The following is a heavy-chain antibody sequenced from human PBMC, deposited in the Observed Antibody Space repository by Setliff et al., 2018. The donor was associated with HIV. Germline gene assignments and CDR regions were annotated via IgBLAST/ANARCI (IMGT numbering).Heavy chain of an antibody. J-gene: IGHJ4*02. D-gene: IGHD1-20*01. CDR2: ISSSSSYI. CDR1: GFTFSSHS. V-gene: IGHV3-21*04. Sequence: GGSLRLSCAASGFTFSSHSMNWVRQAPGKGLEWVSSISSSSSYIYYADSVKGRFTISRDNSKNTLYLQMNSLRVEDTAVYYCASAVGGNWKYYFDYWGQGTLVTVSS. CDR3: ASAVGGNWKYYFDY.